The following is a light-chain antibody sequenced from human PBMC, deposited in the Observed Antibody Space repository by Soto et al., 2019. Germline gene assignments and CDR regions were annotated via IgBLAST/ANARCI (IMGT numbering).Light chain of an antibody. CDR3: QQYGSSPRT. J-gene: IGKJ1*01. V-gene: IGKV3-20*01. Sequence: IVLTQSPGTLSMSPGERATLSCRASQSISSNYLAWYQQKPGQAPRLLIYGASSRATGIPARFSGSGSGTDFTLTISRLEAEDFAVYYCQQYGSSPRTFGQGTKVEFK. CDR1: QSISSNY. CDR2: GAS.